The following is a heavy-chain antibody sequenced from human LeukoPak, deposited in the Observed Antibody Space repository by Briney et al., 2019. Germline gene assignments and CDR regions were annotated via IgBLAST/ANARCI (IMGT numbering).Heavy chain of an antibody. CDR2: MNPNSGNT. D-gene: IGHD3-22*01. CDR3: ARWHYDSSGFDY. CDR1: GYTFTSYD. J-gene: IGHJ4*02. V-gene: IGHV1-8*01. Sequence: ASVKVSCKASGYTFTSYDINWVRQATGQGLEWMGWMNPNSGNTGYAQEFQGRVTMTRNTSISTAYMELSSLRSEDTAVYYCARWHYDSSGFDYWGQGTLVTVSS.